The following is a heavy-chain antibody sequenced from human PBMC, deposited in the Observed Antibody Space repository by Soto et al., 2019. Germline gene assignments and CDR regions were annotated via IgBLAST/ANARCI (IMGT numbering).Heavy chain of an antibody. V-gene: IGHV3-11*01. CDR2: ISSSGTTI. Sequence: QVQLVESGGGLVKPGGSLRLSCAASGFTFSDNYMSWIRQAPGKGLECVSYISSSGTTIYYADSGRGRFTISRDNAKTSLYLRMKSLRAEDTAVYYCAKTHPSRYYYGMDVWGQGTTVTVSS. CDR1: GFTFSDNY. J-gene: IGHJ6*02. CDR3: AKTHPSRYYYGMDV.